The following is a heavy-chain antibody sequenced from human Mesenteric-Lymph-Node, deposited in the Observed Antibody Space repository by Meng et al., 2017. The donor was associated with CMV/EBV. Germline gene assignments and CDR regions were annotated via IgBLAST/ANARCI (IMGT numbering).Heavy chain of an antibody. CDR2: ISYDGNHE. CDR1: GFMFDAFA. J-gene: IGHJ4*02. CDR3: ARDLSDQWGNYFDS. Sequence: GESLKISCVASGFMFDAFAMYWVRQAPGKGLEWVADISYDGNHEHYADSVKGRLTISRGNSKNTLYLQINSLRPEDTGVYFCARDLSDQWGNYFDSWGQGTLVTVSS. V-gene: IGHV3-30*04. D-gene: IGHD1-26*01.